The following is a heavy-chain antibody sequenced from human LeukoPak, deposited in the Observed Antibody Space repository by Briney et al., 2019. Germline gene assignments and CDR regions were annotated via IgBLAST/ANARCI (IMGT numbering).Heavy chain of an antibody. D-gene: IGHD3-16*01. CDR3: ARVGYDYYYGMDV. Sequence: GGSLRLSFAAPGFPLSSYSRTWVRRAPGKGQEWVSYISSSSSTIYYADSVKGRFTISRDNAKNSLYLQMNSLRDEDTAVYYCARVGYDYYYGMDVWGQGTTVTVSS. J-gene: IGHJ6*02. V-gene: IGHV3-48*02. CDR1: GFPLSSYS. CDR2: ISSSSSTI.